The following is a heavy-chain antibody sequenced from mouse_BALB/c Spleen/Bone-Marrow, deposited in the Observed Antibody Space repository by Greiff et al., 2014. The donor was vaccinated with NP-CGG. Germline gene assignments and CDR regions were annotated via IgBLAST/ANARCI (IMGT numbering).Heavy chain of an antibody. D-gene: IGHD4-1*01. CDR2: IDPANGNT. CDR1: GFTIKNNY. V-gene: IGHV14-3*02. CDR3: ARWDYYAMDY. Sequence: VQLEESGAELVKPGASVKLSCTASGFTIKNNYMHWVKQRPEQGLEWIGRIDPANGNTKYDPKFQGKATITADTSSNTAYLQLSSLTSEDTAVYYCARWDYYAMDYWGQGTSVTVSS. J-gene: IGHJ4*01.